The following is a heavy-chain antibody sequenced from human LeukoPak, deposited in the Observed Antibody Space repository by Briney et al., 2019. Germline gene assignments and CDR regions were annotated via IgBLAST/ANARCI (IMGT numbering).Heavy chain of an antibody. V-gene: IGHV3-15*01. Sequence: GGSLRLSCAASGFTFSDAWMNWVRQAPGKGLEWVGRIKSGGRTDYAAPVKGRFTISRDDSKNTVYLQMNGLKTDDTAVYYCTTPGGVAVVAPTADFWGQGTLVTVSS. CDR1: GFTFSDAW. CDR2: IKSGGRT. J-gene: IGHJ4*02. D-gene: IGHD2-15*01. CDR3: TTPGGVAVVAPTADF.